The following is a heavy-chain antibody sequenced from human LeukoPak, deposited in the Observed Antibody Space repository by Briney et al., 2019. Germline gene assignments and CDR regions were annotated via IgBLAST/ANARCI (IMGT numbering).Heavy chain of an antibody. CDR3: TRSTNLEAFDI. CDR1: GGSVSSGSYY. D-gene: IGHD2-8*01. V-gene: IGHV4-61*01. CDR2: IYYSGST. J-gene: IGHJ3*02. Sequence: SETLSLTCTVSGGSVSSGSYYWSWIRQPPGKGLEWIGYIYYSGSTNYNPSLKSRVTISVDTSKNQCSLKLSSVTTADTAVYYCTRSTNLEAFDIWGQGTMVTVSS.